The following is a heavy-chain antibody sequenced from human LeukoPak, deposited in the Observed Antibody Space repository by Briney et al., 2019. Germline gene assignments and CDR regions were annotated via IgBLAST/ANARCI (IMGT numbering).Heavy chain of an antibody. CDR2: INHSGST. V-gene: IGHV4-34*01. Sequence: SETLSLTCAVYGGSFSGYYWSWIRQPPGKGLEWIGEINHSGSTNYNPSLKSRVTISVDTSKYQFSLKLSSVTAADTAVYYCARARFLEWLLTYYGMDVWGQGTTVTVSS. CDR3: ARARFLEWLLTYYGMDV. D-gene: IGHD3-3*01. CDR1: GGSFSGYY. J-gene: IGHJ6*02.